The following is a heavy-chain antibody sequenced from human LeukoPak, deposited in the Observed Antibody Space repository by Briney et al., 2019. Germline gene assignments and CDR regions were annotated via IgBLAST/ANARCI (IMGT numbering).Heavy chain of an antibody. CDR1: GFTFDDYG. Sequence: GGSLRLSCAASGFTFDDYGMNWVRQAPGKGLEWVSGINWNGGNTGYLDSVKGRFTISRDNAKNSLYLQMNSLRAEDTALYYCARTYSNSPPDYWGQGTLVTVSS. CDR3: ARTYSNSPPDY. J-gene: IGHJ4*02. D-gene: IGHD6-13*01. V-gene: IGHV3-20*04. CDR2: INWNGGNT.